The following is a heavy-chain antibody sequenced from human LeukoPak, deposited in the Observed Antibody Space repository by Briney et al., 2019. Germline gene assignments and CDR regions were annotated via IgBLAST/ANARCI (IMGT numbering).Heavy chain of an antibody. V-gene: IGHV3-30*03. CDR3: ARGERYDRSGNLHYFDY. CDR1: GFTFSSYG. D-gene: IGHD3-22*01. Sequence: GGSLRLSCSACGFTFSSYGMHWVRQAPGKGLEWVAVISYDGSNKCYADSVKGRFTISRDNSKNTLYLQMNSLRAEDTAVYYCARGERYDRSGNLHYFDYWGQGTLVTVSS. J-gene: IGHJ4*02. CDR2: ISYDGSNK.